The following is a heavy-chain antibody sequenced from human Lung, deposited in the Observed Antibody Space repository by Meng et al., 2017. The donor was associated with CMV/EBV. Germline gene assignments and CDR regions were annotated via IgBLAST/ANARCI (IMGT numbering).Heavy chain of an antibody. CDR1: GYTFTGYY. CDR3: AYTYDFWSGYYPPGMDV. CDR2: INPNSGGT. J-gene: IGHJ6*02. D-gene: IGHD3-3*01. V-gene: IGHV1-2*02. Sequence: SVXVSXXASGYTFTGYYMHWVRQAPGQGLEWMGWINPNSGGTNYVQKFQGRVTMTRDTSISTAYMELSRLRSDDTAVYYCAYTYDFWSGYYPPGMDVWGQGTTVXVSS.